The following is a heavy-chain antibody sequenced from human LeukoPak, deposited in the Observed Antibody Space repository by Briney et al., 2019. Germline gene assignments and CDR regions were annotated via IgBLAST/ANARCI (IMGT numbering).Heavy chain of an antibody. D-gene: IGHD1-1*01. Sequence: ASVKVSCKASGYTFTGYYMHWVRQAPGQGLEWMGWISAYNGNTNYAQKLQGRVTMTTDTSTSTAYMELRSLRSDDTAVYYCARGGADDGPFDYWGQGTLVTVSS. CDR3: ARGGADDGPFDY. J-gene: IGHJ4*02. CDR1: GYTFTGYY. CDR2: ISAYNGNT. V-gene: IGHV1-18*04.